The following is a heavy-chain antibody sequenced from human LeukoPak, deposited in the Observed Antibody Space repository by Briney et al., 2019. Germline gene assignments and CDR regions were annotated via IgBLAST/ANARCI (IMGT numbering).Heavy chain of an antibody. Sequence: KTSETLSLTCAVYGGSFSGYYWSWIRQPPGKGLEWIGEINHSGSTNYNPSLKSRVTISVDTSKNQFSLKLSSVTAADTAVYYCARIIVVVPAASLYYYYYYMDVWGKGTTVTVSS. J-gene: IGHJ6*03. V-gene: IGHV4-34*01. CDR2: INHSGST. D-gene: IGHD2-2*01. CDR1: GGSFSGYY. CDR3: ARIIVVVPAASLYYYYYYMDV.